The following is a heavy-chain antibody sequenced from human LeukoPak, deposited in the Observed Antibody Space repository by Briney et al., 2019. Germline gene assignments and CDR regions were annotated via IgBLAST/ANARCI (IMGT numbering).Heavy chain of an antibody. CDR3: ARQVTMVRGVIITDRRMYYGMDV. V-gene: IGHV4-39*01. J-gene: IGHJ6*02. CDR2: IYYSGST. Sequence: SETLSLTCTVSGGSISSSSYYWGWIRQPPGKGLEWIGSIYYSGSTYYNPSLKSRVTISVDTSKNQFSLKLSSVTAADTAVYYCARQVTMVRGVIITDRRMYYGMDVWGQGTTVTVSS. CDR1: GGSISSSSYY. D-gene: IGHD3-10*01.